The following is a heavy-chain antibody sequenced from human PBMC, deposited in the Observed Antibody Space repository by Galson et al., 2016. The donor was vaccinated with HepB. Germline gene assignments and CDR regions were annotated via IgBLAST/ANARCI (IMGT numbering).Heavy chain of an antibody. J-gene: IGHJ4*02. V-gene: IGHV3-30*03. CDR2: DSMDGRRK. Sequence: QAPGKGLEWVAADSMDGRRKFYADSVKGRFTISRDNSNSMLCLQMSSLTEDDTAVYYCARRHEYCPPVGCSVDYWGQGTLVSVSS. D-gene: IGHD2/OR15-2a*01. CDR3: ARRHEYCPPVGCSVDY.